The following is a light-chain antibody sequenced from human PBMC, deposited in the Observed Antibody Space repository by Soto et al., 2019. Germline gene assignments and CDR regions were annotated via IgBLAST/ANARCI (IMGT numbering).Light chain of an antibody. J-gene: IGKJ1*01. CDR3: QQYYSART. V-gene: IGKV4-1*01. CDR2: WAS. CDR1: QSVLHSSINKNY. Sequence: DIVMTQSPDSLAVSLGERATINCKSSQSVLHSSINKNYLAWYQQKAGQPPKLLIYWASTRESGVPDRFSGGGSGTDFTLTISSLQAEDVAVYYCQQYYSARTFGQGTKVDIK.